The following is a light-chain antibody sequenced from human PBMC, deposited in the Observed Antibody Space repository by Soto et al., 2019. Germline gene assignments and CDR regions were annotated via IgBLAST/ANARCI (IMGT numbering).Light chain of an antibody. CDR2: DAS. CDR3: QQRSNWIT. V-gene: IGKV3-11*01. Sequence: EIVLTQSPATLSLSTGEKATLSCRASQSVSTYLGWYQQKPGQAPRLLIYDASNRATGIPARFSGSGSGTDFTLTISSLEPEDFAVYYCQQRSNWITFGQGTRLEIK. J-gene: IGKJ5*01. CDR1: QSVSTY.